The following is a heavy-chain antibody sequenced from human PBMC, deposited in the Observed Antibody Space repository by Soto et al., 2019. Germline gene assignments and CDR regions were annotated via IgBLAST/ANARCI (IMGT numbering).Heavy chain of an antibody. V-gene: IGHV1-2*02. CDR3: ALEPTGTAGFDY. J-gene: IGHJ4*02. CDR1: GHTFTGHH. Sequence: QVQMVQSGAEVKKPGASVKVSCKASGHTFTGHHMHWVRQAPGQGLEWMGLIDLDICDTKYAQKFQGRVTSTSDTSITTAYMELRGLRSDDTAVYYCALEPTGTAGFDYWGQGTLVTVSS. CDR2: IDLDICDT. D-gene: IGHD2-21*02.